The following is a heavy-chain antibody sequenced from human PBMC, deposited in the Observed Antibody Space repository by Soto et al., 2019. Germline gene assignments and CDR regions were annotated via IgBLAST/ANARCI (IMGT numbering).Heavy chain of an antibody. CDR2: INHSGST. CDR1: GGSFSGYY. D-gene: IGHD2-15*01. Sequence: SETLSLTCAVYGGSFSGYYWSWIRQPPGKGLEWIGEINHSGSTNYNPSLRSRVTISVDTSKNQFSLKLSSVTAADTAVYYCARGRGVVVAAIRYYGMDVWGQGTTVTVSS. J-gene: IGHJ6*02. CDR3: ARGRGVVVAAIRYYGMDV. V-gene: IGHV4-34*01.